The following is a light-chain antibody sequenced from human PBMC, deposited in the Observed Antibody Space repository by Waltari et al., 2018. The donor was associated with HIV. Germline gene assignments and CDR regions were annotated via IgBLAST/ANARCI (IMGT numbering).Light chain of an antibody. CDR1: KLGDKY. CDR2: KDS. CDR3: QAWDSSTVV. Sequence: SYELTQPPSVSVSPGQTASITCPGDKLGDKYACWYPQKPGQSPVLVIYKDSKRPSGIPERFSGSNSGNTATLTISGTQAMDEADYYCQAWDSSTVVFGGGTKLTVL. J-gene: IGLJ2*01. V-gene: IGLV3-1*01.